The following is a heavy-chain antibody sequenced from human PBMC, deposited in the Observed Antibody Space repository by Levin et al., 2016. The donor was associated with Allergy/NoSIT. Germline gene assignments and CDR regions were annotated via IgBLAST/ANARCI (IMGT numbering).Heavy chain of an antibody. J-gene: IGHJ4*02. Sequence: GESLKISCAASGFTFRNYGMQWVRQAPGKGLEWVAVIYYDGGNKYYTDSVKGRFTISRDNSKKMLYLQMNSLRAEDTAMYYCATASGNYYSAFWGQGTLVTVSS. CDR2: IYYDGGNK. CDR3: ATASGNYYSAF. CDR1: GFTFRNYG. D-gene: IGHD1-26*01. V-gene: IGHV3-33*01.